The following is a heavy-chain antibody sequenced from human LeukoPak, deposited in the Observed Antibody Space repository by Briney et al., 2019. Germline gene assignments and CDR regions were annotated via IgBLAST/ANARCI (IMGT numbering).Heavy chain of an antibody. CDR3: ARRGSDYYYDSSGSHYFDY. CDR2: ISAYNGNT. D-gene: IGHD3-22*01. Sequence: ASVKVSCKASGYTFTSYGISWVRQAPGQGLEWMGWISAYNGNTNYAQKLQGRVTITRNTSISTAYMELSSLRSEDTAVYYCARRGSDYYYDSSGSHYFDYWGQGTLVTVSS. V-gene: IGHV1-18*01. J-gene: IGHJ4*02. CDR1: GYTFTSYG.